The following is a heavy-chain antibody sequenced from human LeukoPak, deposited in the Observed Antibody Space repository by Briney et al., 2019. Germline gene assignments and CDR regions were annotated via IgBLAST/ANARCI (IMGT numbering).Heavy chain of an antibody. V-gene: IGHV1-69*05. J-gene: IGHJ4*02. D-gene: IGHD3-22*01. CDR2: IIPIFGTA. CDR3: ASEGYYDSSALDY. Sequence: SVKVSCKASGGTFSSHAISWVRQAPGQGLEWMGGIIPIFGTANYAQKFQGRVTITTDESTSTAYMEVSSLRSEDTAVYYCASEGYYDSSALDYWGQGTLVTVSS. CDR1: GGTFSSHA.